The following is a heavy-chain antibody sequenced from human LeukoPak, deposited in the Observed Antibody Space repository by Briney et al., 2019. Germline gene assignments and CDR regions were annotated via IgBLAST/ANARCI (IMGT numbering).Heavy chain of an antibody. J-gene: IGHJ4*02. CDR1: GGSFSGYY. CDR2: INHSGST. CDR3: ARSFYGSGSYNY. V-gene: IGHV4-34*01. Sequence: SETLSLTCAVYGGSFSGYYLSWIRQPPGKGLEWIGEINHSGSTNYNPSLKSRVTISVDTSKNQFSLKLSSVTAADTAVYYCARSFYGSGSYNYWGQGTLVTVSS. D-gene: IGHD3-10*01.